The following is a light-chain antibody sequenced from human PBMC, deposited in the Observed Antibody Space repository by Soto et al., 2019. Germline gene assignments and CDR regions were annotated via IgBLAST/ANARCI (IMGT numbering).Light chain of an antibody. J-gene: IGKJ4*01. CDR2: AAS. Sequence: DIQMTQSPSSVSASVGDRVTITCRASQGISSSLAWYQQKPGKAPKLLIYAASNLQSGVPSRFSGSGSGTAFTLTISSLQPEDFASYYCQQANSFPPTFGGETNVEIK. CDR3: QQANSFPPT. V-gene: IGKV1-12*01. CDR1: QGISSS.